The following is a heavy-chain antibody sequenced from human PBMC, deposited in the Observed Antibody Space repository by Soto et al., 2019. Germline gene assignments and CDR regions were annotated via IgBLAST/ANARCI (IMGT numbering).Heavy chain of an antibody. Sequence: SETLSLTCAVYGGSFSGYYWSWIRQPPGKGLEWIGEINHSGSTYYNPSLKSRVTISVDTSKNQFSLKLSSVTAADTAVYYCARYYYGSGSYSERRYYFDYWGQGTLVTVSS. V-gene: IGHV4-34*01. D-gene: IGHD3-10*01. CDR2: INHSGST. CDR1: GGSFSGYY. J-gene: IGHJ4*02. CDR3: ARYYYGSGSYSERRYYFDY.